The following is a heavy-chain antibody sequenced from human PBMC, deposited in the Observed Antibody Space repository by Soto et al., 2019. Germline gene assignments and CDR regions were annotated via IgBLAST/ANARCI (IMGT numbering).Heavy chain of an antibody. Sequence: SETLSLTCTVSGGSISSGDYYWSWIRQPPGKGLEWIGYIYYSGSTYYNPSLKSRVTISVDTSKNQFSLKLSSVTAADTAVYYCARGPWPDYGGNSEAYWGQGTLVTVSS. J-gene: IGHJ4*02. CDR1: GGSISSGDYY. CDR2: IYYSGST. D-gene: IGHD4-17*01. V-gene: IGHV4-30-4*01. CDR3: ARGPWPDYGGNSEAY.